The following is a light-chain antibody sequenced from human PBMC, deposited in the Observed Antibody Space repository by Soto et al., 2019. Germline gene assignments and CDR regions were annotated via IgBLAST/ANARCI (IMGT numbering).Light chain of an antibody. CDR1: QSVSSY. Sequence: EIVLTQSPATLSLSPGERATHSCRASQSVSSYLAWYQQKPGQAPRLLIYDASNRATGIPARFSGSGSGTDFTLTISSLEPEDFAVYYCQQRSNWPPMYTFGQGTKVDIK. V-gene: IGKV3-11*01. J-gene: IGKJ2*01. CDR3: QQRSNWPPMYT. CDR2: DAS.